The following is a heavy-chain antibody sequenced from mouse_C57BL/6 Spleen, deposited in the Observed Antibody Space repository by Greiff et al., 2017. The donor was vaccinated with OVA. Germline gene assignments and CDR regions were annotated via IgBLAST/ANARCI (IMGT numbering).Heavy chain of an antibody. Sequence: EVQLQQSGPELVKPGASVKISCKASGYTFTDYYMNWVKQSHGKSLEWIGDINPNNGGTSYNQKFKGKATLTVDKSSSTAYMELRSLTSEDSAVYYCARGYGNYVFAYWGQGTLVTVSA. CDR3: ARGYGNYVFAY. D-gene: IGHD2-10*02. J-gene: IGHJ3*01. CDR2: INPNNGGT. CDR1: GYTFTDYY. V-gene: IGHV1-26*01.